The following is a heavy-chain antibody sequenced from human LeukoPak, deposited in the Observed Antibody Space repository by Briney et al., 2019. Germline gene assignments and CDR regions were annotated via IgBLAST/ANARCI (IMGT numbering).Heavy chain of an antibody. CDR3: ARDHLSGIAVAGDY. J-gene: IGHJ4*02. V-gene: IGHV4-61*01. D-gene: IGHD6-19*01. Sequence: SETLSLTCTVSGGSVSSGSYYWSWIRQPPGKGLEWIGYIYYSGSTNYNPSLKSRVTISVDTSKNQFPLKLSSVTAADTAVYYCARDHLSGIAVAGDYWGQGTLVTVSS. CDR1: GGSVSSGSYY. CDR2: IYYSGST.